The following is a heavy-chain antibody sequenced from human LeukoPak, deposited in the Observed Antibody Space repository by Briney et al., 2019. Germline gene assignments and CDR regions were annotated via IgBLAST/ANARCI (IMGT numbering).Heavy chain of an antibody. CDR2: IYSSGST. Sequence: PSETLSLTCTVSGYSISSGYYWSWIRQPPGKRLEWIGCIYSSGSTNYNPSLKSRVTISVATSKNQFSLKLTSVTAANTAVYYCARDYGGSGGSDYWGQGTLVTVSS. J-gene: IGHJ4*02. V-gene: IGHV4-61*01. D-gene: IGHD3-10*01. CDR1: GYSISSGYY. CDR3: ARDYGGSGGSDY.